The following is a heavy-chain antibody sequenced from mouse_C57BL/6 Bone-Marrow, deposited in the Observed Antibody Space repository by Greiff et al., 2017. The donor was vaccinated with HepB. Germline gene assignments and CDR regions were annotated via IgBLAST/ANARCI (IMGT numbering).Heavy chain of an antibody. J-gene: IGHJ2*01. CDR1: GYTFTSYW. Sequence: QVQLKQSGAELAKPGASVKLSCKASGYTFTSYWMHWVKQRPGQGLEWIGYINPSSGYTKYNQKFKDKATLTAVKSSSTAYMQLSSLTYEDSAVYYCARWEWDNWGQGTTLTVSS. V-gene: IGHV1-7*01. CDR3: ARWEWDN. CDR2: INPSSGYT. D-gene: IGHD1-3*01.